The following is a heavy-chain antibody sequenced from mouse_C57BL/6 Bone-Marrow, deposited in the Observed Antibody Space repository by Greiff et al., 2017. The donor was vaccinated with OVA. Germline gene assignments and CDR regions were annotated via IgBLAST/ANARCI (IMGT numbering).Heavy chain of an antibody. J-gene: IGHJ2*01. Sequence: VQLQQSGAELARPGASVKLSCKASGYTFTSYGISWVKQRTGQGLEWIGEIYPRSGNTYYNEKFKGKATLNADKSSSTAYVELRSLTSEDSAVYFCARGRFITTVVGFDYWGQGTTLTVSS. CDR2: IYPRSGNT. CDR3: ARGRFITTVVGFDY. D-gene: IGHD1-1*01. CDR1: GYTFTSYG. V-gene: IGHV1-81*01.